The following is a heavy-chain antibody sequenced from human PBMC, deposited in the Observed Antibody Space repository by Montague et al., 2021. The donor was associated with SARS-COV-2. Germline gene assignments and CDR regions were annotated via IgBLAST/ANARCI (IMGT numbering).Heavy chain of an antibody. Sequence: SETLSLTCTVSGGSISSYYWSWILQPPGKGLEWIGYIYYSGSTNYNTSLQSRVTISVDTSKNQFSLKLSSVTAADTAVYYCASQDPDFWSGIYYWGQGTLVTVSS. D-gene: IGHD3-3*01. V-gene: IGHV4-59*01. CDR1: GGSISSYY. J-gene: IGHJ4*02. CDR2: IYYSGST. CDR3: ASQDPDFWSGIYY.